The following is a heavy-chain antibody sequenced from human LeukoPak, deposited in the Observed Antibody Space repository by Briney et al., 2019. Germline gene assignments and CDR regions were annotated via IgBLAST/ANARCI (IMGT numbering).Heavy chain of an antibody. CDR3: LPDSLGYCSSTSCETGDWFDP. V-gene: IGHV3-30*02. D-gene: IGHD2-2*01. Sequence: GGSLRLSCAASGFTFSSYGMHWVRQAPGKGLEWVAFIRYDGSNKYYADSVKGRFTISRDNSKNTLYLQMNSLRAEDTAVYYCLPDSLGYCSSTSCETGDWFDPWGQGTLVTVSS. J-gene: IGHJ5*02. CDR1: GFTFSSYG. CDR2: IRYDGSNK.